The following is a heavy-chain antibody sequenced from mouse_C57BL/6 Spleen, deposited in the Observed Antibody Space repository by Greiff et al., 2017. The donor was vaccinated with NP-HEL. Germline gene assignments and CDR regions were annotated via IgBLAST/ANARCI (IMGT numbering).Heavy chain of an antibody. CDR3: ARGRTGTDY. Sequence: VQLKESGPELVKPGASVKMSCKASRYTFTDYNMHWVKQSHGKSLEWIGYINPNNGGTSYIQKFKGKATLTVNKSSSTAYMELRSLTSEDSAVYYCARGRTGTDYWGQGTTLTVSS. D-gene: IGHD4-1*01. J-gene: IGHJ2*01. V-gene: IGHV1-22*01. CDR1: RYTFTDYN. CDR2: INPNNGGT.